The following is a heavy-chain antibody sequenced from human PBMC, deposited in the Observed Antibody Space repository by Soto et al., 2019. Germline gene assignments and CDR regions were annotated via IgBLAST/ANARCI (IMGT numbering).Heavy chain of an antibody. CDR1: GGTFSSYA. J-gene: IGHJ5*02. D-gene: IGHD2-15*01. V-gene: IGHV1-69*13. CDR2: IIPIFGTA. Sequence: SVKVSCKASGGTFSSYAISWVRQAPGQGLEWMGGIIPIFGTANYAQKFQGRVTITADESTSTAYMELSSLRSEDTAVYYCARACASGGSCYSSWFDPWGQGTLVTVSS. CDR3: ARACASGGSCYSSWFDP.